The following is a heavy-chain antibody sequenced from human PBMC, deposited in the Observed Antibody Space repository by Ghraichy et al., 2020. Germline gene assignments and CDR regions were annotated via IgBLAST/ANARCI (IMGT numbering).Heavy chain of an antibody. J-gene: IGHJ4*02. CDR2: IIPLFGTA. D-gene: IGHD4-17*01. Sequence: SVKVSCKTSGGTFKSYTINWVRQAPGQGLEWMGGIIPLFGTANNAQKFQGRVTITADKSTSTAYMELSSLRSDDTAVYYCARDESSAVTTWAFDYWGQGTLVTVAS. V-gene: IGHV1-69*06. CDR3: ARDESSAVTTWAFDY. CDR1: GGTFKSYT.